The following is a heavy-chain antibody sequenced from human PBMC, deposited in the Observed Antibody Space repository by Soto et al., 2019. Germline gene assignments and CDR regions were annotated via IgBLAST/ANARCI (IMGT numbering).Heavy chain of an antibody. V-gene: IGHV3-15*07. Sequence: GGSLRLSCAASGFTFSNAWMNWVRQAPGKGLEWVGRIKSKTDGGTTDYAAPVKGRFTISRDDSKNTLYLQMNSLKTEDTAVYYCTTAWDIVVVPAAIRGYYYYGMDVWGQGTTVTVSS. J-gene: IGHJ6*02. CDR2: IKSKTDGGTT. CDR3: TTAWDIVVVPAAIRGYYYYGMDV. CDR1: GFTFSNAW. D-gene: IGHD2-2*01.